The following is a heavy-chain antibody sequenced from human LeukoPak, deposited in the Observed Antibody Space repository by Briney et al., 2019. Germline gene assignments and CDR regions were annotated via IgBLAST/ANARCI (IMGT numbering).Heavy chain of an antibody. V-gene: IGHV3-21*01. Sequence: GGSLRLSCAASGFTFSSYSMNWVRQAPGKGLEGFSSISSSSYIYYADSVKGRFTISRDNAKNSLYLQMNSLRAEDTAVYYCARDFYYDSSGYYYDFDYWGQGTLVTVSS. CDR1: GFTFSSYS. CDR3: ARDFYYDSSGYYYDFDY. J-gene: IGHJ4*02. D-gene: IGHD3-22*01. CDR2: ISSSSYI.